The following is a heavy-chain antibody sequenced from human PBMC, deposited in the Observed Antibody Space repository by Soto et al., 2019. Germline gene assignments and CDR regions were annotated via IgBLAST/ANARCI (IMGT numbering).Heavy chain of an antibody. CDR2: INPSDGST. J-gene: IGHJ4*02. Sequence: GASVKVSCKASGYTLTSYSMHWVRQAPGQGLEWMGIINPSDGSTSYAQKFQGRVTVTRDMSTSTVYMELSSLRSEDTAVYYCARETVPYYYDSSGYPGCVDYWGQGTLVTVSS. D-gene: IGHD3-22*01. V-gene: IGHV1-46*01. CDR1: GYTLTSYS. CDR3: ARETVPYYYDSSGYPGCVDY.